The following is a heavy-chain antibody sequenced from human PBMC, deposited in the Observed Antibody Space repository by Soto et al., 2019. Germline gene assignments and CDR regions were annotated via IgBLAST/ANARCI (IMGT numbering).Heavy chain of an antibody. CDR3: AHSPDCSSTSCYDYWDY. D-gene: IGHD2-2*01. CDR1: GFSLSTSGVG. Sequence: SGPTLVKPTQTLTLTCTFSGFSLSTSGVGVGWIRQPPGKALEWLALIYWDDDKRYSPSLKSRLTITKDTSKNQVVLKMTNMDPVDTATYYCAHSPDCSSTSCYDYWDYWGQGTLVTVSS. V-gene: IGHV2-5*02. J-gene: IGHJ4*02. CDR2: IYWDDDK.